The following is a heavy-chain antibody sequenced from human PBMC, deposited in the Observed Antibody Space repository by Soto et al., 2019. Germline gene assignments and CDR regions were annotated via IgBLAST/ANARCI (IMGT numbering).Heavy chain of an antibody. V-gene: IGHV3-48*03. Sequence: PGGSLRLSCVASGYTFNSHEMNWIRQTPGKRLEWISSVSGSGTTKYADSVKCRFTISRDNAHKSIYLQMNSLRVEDTGVYYCARGGIHWGQGALVTVSS. CDR3: ARGGIH. CDR2: VSGSGTT. CDR1: GYTFNSHE. D-gene: IGHD6-13*01. J-gene: IGHJ4*02.